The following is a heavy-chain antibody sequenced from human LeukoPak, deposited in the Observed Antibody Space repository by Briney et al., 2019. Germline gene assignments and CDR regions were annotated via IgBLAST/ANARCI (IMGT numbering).Heavy chain of an antibody. CDR3: AKSTSVVVAASAY. Sequence: GGSLRLSCAASGFTFSSYAMSWVRQAPGKGLEWVSAISGSGGSTCYADSVKDWFTISRDNSKNTLYLQMNSLRAEDTAVYYCAKSTSVVVAASAYWGQGTLVTVSS. J-gene: IGHJ4*02. CDR2: ISGSGGST. D-gene: IGHD2-15*01. CDR1: GFTFSSYA. V-gene: IGHV3-23*01.